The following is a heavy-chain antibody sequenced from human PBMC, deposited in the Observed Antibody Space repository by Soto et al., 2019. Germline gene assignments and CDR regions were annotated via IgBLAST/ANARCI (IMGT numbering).Heavy chain of an antibody. CDR3: ARDHYDILTGYLGAYNWFDP. V-gene: IGHV1-18*01. D-gene: IGHD3-9*01. CDR1: GYTFTSYG. J-gene: IGHJ5*02. CDR2: ISAYNGGT. Sequence: ASVKVSCKASGYTFTSYGISWVRQAPGQGLEWMGRISAYNGGTNYAQKFQGWVTMTRDTPISTAYMELSRLRSDDTAVYYCARDHYDILTGYLGAYNWFDPWGQGTPVTVSS.